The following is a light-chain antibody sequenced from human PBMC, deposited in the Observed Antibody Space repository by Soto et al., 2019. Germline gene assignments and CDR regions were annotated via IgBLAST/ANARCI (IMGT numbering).Light chain of an antibody. CDR3: QQYNSYSPT. CDR1: QSISVW. Sequence: IHMTHSPSTLSASLGDIVTITFRAIQSISVWLAWYQQKAGKAPNLLIYKASRLESGVPSRFSGSGSETEFTLTISGLQPGDSATYYCQQYNSYSPTFGQGTKVDIK. J-gene: IGKJ1*01. V-gene: IGKV1-5*03. CDR2: KAS.